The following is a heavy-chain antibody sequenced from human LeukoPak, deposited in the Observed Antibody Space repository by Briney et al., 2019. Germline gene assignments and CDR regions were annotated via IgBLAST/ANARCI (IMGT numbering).Heavy chain of an antibody. V-gene: IGHV3-48*03. J-gene: IGHJ4*02. D-gene: IGHD5-12*01. Sequence: GGSLRLSCAASGFTFSSYEMNWVRQAPGKGLEWVSYISTSGSTIYYADSVKGRFTISRDNAKNSLYLQMDSLRAEDTAVYYCARDIGYGGYGDFDYWGQGTLVTVSS. CDR1: GFTFSSYE. CDR3: ARDIGYGGYGDFDY. CDR2: ISTSGSTI.